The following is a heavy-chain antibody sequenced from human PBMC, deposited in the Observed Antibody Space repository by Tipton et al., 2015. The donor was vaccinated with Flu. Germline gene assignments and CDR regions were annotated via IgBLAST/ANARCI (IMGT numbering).Heavy chain of an antibody. J-gene: IGHJ5*02. D-gene: IGHD4-11*01. CDR1: GGSVSRGTHY. CDR2: VSRTGST. CDR3: ARRDYSNYVSDPKSWFDP. V-gene: IGHV4-61*02. Sequence: TLSLTCTVSGGSVSRGTHYWSWIRQPAGKGLEWIGTVSRTGSTIYNPSLKSRVTISIDTSKNQFSLNMRSVTAADMAVYYCARRDYSNYVSDPKSWFDPWGQGTLVAVSS.